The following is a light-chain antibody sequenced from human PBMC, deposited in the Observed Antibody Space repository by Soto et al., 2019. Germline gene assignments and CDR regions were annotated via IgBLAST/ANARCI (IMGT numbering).Light chain of an antibody. CDR2: DVS. J-gene: IGLJ1*01. CDR1: SSDVGGYNY. Sequence: QSALTQPRSVSGSPGQSVTISCTGTSSDVGGYNYVSWYQQHPGKDPKLMIYDVSNRPSGVPDRFSGSKSGNTASLTISGIQAEDEADYYCCSYAGSYTLGVFGTGTKVTVL. V-gene: IGLV2-11*01. CDR3: CSYAGSYTLGV.